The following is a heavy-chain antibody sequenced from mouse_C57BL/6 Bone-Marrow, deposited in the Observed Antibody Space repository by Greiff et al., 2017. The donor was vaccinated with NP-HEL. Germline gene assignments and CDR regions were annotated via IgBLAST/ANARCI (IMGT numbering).Heavy chain of an antibody. CDR1: GSTFPDYY. CDR2: INPNNGGT. J-gene: IGHJ2*01. CDR3: ARGAITTVVARFDY. D-gene: IGHD1-1*01. Sequence: EVQLQQSGPELVKPGASVKISCKASGSTFPDYYMNWVKQSHGKSLEWFGDINPNNGGTSYNQKFKGKATLTVDKSSSTAYMELRSLTSEDSAVYYCARGAITTVVARFDYWGQGTTLTVSS. V-gene: IGHV1-26*01.